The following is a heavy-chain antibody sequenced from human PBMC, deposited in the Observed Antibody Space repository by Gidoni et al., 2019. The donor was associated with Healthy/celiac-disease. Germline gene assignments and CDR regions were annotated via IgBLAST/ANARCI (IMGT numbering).Heavy chain of an antibody. J-gene: IGHJ4*02. D-gene: IGHD3-10*01. CDR2: IKSKTDGGTT. V-gene: IGHV3-15*07. CDR3: TTRTVVTMVRGVIITNDY. CDR1: GFTFRNAW. Sequence: EVQLVESGGGLVKPGGSLRLSCAASGFTFRNAWMNWVRQAPGKGLEWVGRIKSKTDGGTTDYAAPVKGRFTISRDDSKNTLYLQMNSLKTEDTAVYYCTTRTVVTMVRGVIITNDYWGQGTLVTVSS.